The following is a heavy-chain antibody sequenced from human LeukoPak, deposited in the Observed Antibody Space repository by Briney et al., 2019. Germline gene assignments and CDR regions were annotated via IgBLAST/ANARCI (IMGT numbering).Heavy chain of an antibody. CDR2: IKQDGSDI. CDR3: TGGGRLPPQSPY. V-gene: IGHV3-7*01. CDR1: GFSFSTYW. Sequence: PGESLRLSCAASGFSFSTYWMSWVRQAPGKGLEWVADIKQDGSDIYYVDSVKGRFIISRDNAKNSLYLQMSSRRAEDTAVYYCTGGGRLPPQSPYWGQGTLVTVSS. D-gene: IGHD3-16*01. J-gene: IGHJ4*02.